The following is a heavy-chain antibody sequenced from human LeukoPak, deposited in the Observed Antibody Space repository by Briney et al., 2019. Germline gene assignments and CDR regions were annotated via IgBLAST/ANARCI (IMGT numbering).Heavy chain of an antibody. D-gene: IGHD1-26*01. CDR1: GLTFSSYA. Sequence: GGSLRLSCAASGLTFSSYAMSWVRQAPGKGLEWVSAISGSGGSTYYADSVKGRFTISRDNSKNTLYLQMNSPRAEDTAVYYCAKDIRGPPPRERAFDIWGQGTMVTVSS. V-gene: IGHV3-23*01. CDR3: AKDIRGPPPRERAFDI. J-gene: IGHJ3*02. CDR2: ISGSGGST.